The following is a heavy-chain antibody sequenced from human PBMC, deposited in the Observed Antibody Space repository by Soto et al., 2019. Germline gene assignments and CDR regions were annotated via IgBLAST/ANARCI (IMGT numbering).Heavy chain of an antibody. J-gene: IGHJ5*02. CDR3: AKVPSYALASETYNWFDP. CDR1: GFTFSSYA. Sequence: EVQLLESGGGLVQPGGSLRLSCAASGFTFSSYAMSWVRQAPGKGLEWVSAISGSGGSTYYADSVKGRFTISRDNSKNTLYLQMNSLRAEDTAVYYCAKVPSYALASETYNWFDPWGQGTLVTVSS. CDR2: ISGSGGST. D-gene: IGHD3-16*01. V-gene: IGHV3-23*01.